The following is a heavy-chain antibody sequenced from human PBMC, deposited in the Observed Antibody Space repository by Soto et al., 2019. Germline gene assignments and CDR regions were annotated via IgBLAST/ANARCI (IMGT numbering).Heavy chain of an antibody. V-gene: IGHV3-30*18. Sequence: VGSLRLSCAASGFTFSSYVMHWVRQAPGNGLEWVAFVSNDGSNKDYADSVKGRFTISRDNSKNTLYLQMNSLRAEDTAVYYCAKVLLTYTSGWYHPHFDYWGQGTLVTVSS. CDR3: AKVLLTYTSGWYHPHFDY. CDR2: VSNDGSNK. J-gene: IGHJ4*02. CDR1: GFTFSSYV. D-gene: IGHD6-19*01.